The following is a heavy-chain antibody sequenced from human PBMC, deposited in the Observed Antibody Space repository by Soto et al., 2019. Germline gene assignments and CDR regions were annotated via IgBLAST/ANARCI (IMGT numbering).Heavy chain of an antibody. CDR3: ARTARPLGATITNYYYYMDV. J-gene: IGHJ6*03. Sequence: GASVKVSCKASGYNFTQYGLHWVRLAPGQRPEWMGWVNAGNGNTKYPLKLQGRVTITGDTSTSTAHMELSSLRSEDTAVYYCARTARPLGATITNYYYYMDVWGKGTTVTVSS. D-gene: IGHD5-12*01. CDR2: VNAGNGNT. V-gene: IGHV1-3*01. CDR1: GYNFTQYG.